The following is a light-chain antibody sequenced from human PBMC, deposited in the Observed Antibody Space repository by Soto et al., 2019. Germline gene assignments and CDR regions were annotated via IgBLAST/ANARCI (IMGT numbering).Light chain of an antibody. J-gene: IGKJ1*01. CDR2: GAS. CDR3: QQYGTSPRT. CDR1: QSINSNY. Sequence: EIVLTQSPGTLSLSPGERATLSCRASQSINSNYLAWYQLKPGQAPRLLIYGASIRATAILDRFSGSVSGTDFTLTISRLDPEDFAVYFCQQYGTSPRTFGQGTKVDIK. V-gene: IGKV3-20*01.